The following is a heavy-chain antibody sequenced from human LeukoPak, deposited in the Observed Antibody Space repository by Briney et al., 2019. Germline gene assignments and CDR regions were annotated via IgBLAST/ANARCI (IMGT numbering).Heavy chain of an antibody. J-gene: IGHJ5*02. CDR3: ARGINWFDP. CDR1: GGSISSYY. Sequence: SETLSLTCTVSGGSISSYYWSWIRQPPGKGLEWIGYIYYSGSTNYNPSLKSRVTISVDTSKNQFSLKLSSVTAADTAVYYCARGINWFDPWGQGTLVTVSS. CDR2: IYYSGST. V-gene: IGHV4-59*01.